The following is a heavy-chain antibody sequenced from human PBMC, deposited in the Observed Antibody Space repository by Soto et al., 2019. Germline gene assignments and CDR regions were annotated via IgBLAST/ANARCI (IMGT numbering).Heavy chain of an antibody. CDR3: ARVSRAGATWDYYYYAMDV. CDR1: GFKFDTHV. V-gene: IGHV3-33*08. Sequence: AGGSLRLSCAVSGFKFDTHVMHWVRQAPGKGLEWVAVIWSDGTHANYGGSVKGRFTISRDNSNNMLYLQMNSLRVEDTAVYYCARVSRAGATWDYYYYAMDVWGQGTPLTLSS. CDR2: IWSDGTHA. D-gene: IGHD1-26*01. J-gene: IGHJ6*02.